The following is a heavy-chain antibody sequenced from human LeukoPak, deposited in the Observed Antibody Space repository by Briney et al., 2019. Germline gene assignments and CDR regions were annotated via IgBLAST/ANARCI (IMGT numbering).Heavy chain of an antibody. CDR3: AKGAEIDH. J-gene: IGHJ4*02. CDR2: MTGPADTT. Sequence: GGSLSLSCGASGVNFNNFAMSWVRQAPGKGLEWLSAMTGPADTTYYAESVKGRFTISRDYYKSMVFLQMNSLRVEATAIYYCAKGAEIDHWGQGTLVTVSS. CDR1: GVNFNNFA. V-gene: IGHV3-23*01.